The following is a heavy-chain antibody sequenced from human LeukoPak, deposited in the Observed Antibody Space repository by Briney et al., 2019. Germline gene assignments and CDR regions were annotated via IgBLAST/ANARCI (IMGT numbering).Heavy chain of an antibody. D-gene: IGHD3-10*01. CDR2: INHSGST. CDR3: ARLPVVRRVTRGDY. Sequence: SETLSLTCAVYGGSFSGYYWSWIRQPPGKGLEWIGEINHSGSTNYNPSLKSRVTISVDTSKNQFSLKLSSVTAADTAVYYCARLPVVRRVTRGDYWGQGTLVTVSS. V-gene: IGHV4-34*01. CDR1: GGSFSGYY. J-gene: IGHJ4*02.